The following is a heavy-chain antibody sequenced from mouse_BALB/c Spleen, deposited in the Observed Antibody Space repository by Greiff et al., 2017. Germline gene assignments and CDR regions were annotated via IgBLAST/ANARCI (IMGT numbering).Heavy chain of an antibody. J-gene: IGHJ3*01. CDR2: IRNKANGYTT. D-gene: IGHD2-3*01. Sequence: EVKLMESGGGLVQPGGSLRLSCATSGFTFTDYYMSWVRQPPGKALEWLGFIRNKANGYTTEYSASVKGRFTISRDNSQSILYLQMNTLRAEDSATYYCAREGVYDGYYVFAYWGQGTLVTVSA. V-gene: IGHV7-3*02. CDR3: AREGVYDGYYVFAY. CDR1: GFTFTDYY.